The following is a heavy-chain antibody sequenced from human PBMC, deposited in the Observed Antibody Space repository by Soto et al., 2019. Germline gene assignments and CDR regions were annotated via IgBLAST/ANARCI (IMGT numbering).Heavy chain of an antibody. CDR3: ARDLIVGATPPYYFDS. V-gene: IGHV1-18*01. CDR2: ISAYNANT. Sequence: QVQLVQSGAEVKKPGASVKVSCKASGYTFTSYGISWVRQSPGHGLEWMGWISAYNANTNYAQKLQGRVTMTTDTSTITAYMELRSLRSDYTAVYYCARDLIVGATPPYYFDSGGQGTLVPFSS. CDR1: GYTFTSYG. J-gene: IGHJ4*02. D-gene: IGHD1-26*01.